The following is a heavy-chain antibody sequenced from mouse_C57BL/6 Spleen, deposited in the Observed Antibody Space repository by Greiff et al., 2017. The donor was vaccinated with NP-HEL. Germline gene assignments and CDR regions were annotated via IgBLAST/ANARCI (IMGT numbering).Heavy chain of an antibody. V-gene: IGHV5-6*01. CDR3: ARLRYYGSSYEYFDV. CDR2: ISSGGSYT. CDR1: GFTFSSYG. D-gene: IGHD1-1*01. Sequence: EVQGVESGGDLVKPGGSLKLSCAASGFTFSSYGMSWVRQTPDKRLEWVATISSGGSYTYYPDSVKGRFTISRDNAKNTLYLQMSSLKSEDTAMYYCARLRYYGSSYEYFDVWGTGTTVTVSS. J-gene: IGHJ1*03.